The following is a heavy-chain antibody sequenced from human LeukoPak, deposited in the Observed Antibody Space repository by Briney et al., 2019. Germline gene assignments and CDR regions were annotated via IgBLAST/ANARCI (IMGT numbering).Heavy chain of an antibody. D-gene: IGHD6-13*01. V-gene: IGHV3-48*01. Sequence: GGSLRLSCAASGFTFSTYSMSWVRQAPGKGLEWVSYITSISSIIYYADSVKGRFTISRDNARNSLYLQMNSLRAEDTAVYYCTRSRPGTEAGQPNFDYWGQGTLVTVSS. CDR1: GFTFSTYS. CDR2: ITSISSII. CDR3: TRSRPGTEAGQPNFDY. J-gene: IGHJ4*02.